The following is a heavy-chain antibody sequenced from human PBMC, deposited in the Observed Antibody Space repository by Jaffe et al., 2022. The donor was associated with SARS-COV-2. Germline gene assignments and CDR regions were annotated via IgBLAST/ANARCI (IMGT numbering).Heavy chain of an antibody. CDR1: GFTFSSYS. J-gene: IGHJ3*02. CDR3: ARGGLTMVRGSGGHDAFDI. CDR2: ISSSSSYI. Sequence: EVQLVESGGGLVKPGGSLRLSCAASGFTFSSYSMNWVRQAPGKGLEWVSSISSSSSYIYYADSVKGRFTISRDNAKNSLYLQMNSLRAEDTAVYYCARGGLTMVRGSGGHDAFDIWGQGTMVTVSS. V-gene: IGHV3-21*01. D-gene: IGHD3-10*01.